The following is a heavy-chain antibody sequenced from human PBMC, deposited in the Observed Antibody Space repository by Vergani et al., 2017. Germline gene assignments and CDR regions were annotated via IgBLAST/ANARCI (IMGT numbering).Heavy chain of an antibody. CDR2: INPSVGST. CDR3: ARPHGDILPPDPRRLDY. Sequence: QVQLVQSGAEVKKPGASVKVSCKASGYTFTSYYMHWVRQAPGQGLEWMGIINPSVGSTTYAQQFQGRLTMTRDTSTSTVYMDLSNLRSEDTAVYYCARPHGDILPPDPRRLDYWGQGTLVTVSS. V-gene: IGHV1-46*03. J-gene: IGHJ4*02. CDR1: GYTFTSYY.